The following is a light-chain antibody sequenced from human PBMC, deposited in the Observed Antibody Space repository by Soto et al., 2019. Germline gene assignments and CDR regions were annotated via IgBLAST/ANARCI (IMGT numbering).Light chain of an antibody. CDR2: LNSDGSH. V-gene: IGLV4-69*01. Sequence: QPVLTQSPSASASLGASVKLTCTLSSGHSSYAIAWHQQQPEKGPRYLVRLNSDGSHSKGDAIPDRFSGSSSGAERYLTISSLRSEDEADYYCQTWDTGIVVFGGGTKVTVL. CDR3: QTWDTGIVV. J-gene: IGLJ2*01. CDR1: SGHSSYA.